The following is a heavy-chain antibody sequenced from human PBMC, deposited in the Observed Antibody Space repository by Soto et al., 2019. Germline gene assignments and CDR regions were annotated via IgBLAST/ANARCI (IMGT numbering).Heavy chain of an antibody. Sequence: GESLKISCKGSGYSFTSDWIGWVRQMPGKGLEWMGIIFPGDSDTRYSPSFQGQVTISADKSISTAYLQWSSLKASDTAMYYCANSKTYYYDSSGYYPGYFQHWGQGTLVTVSS. D-gene: IGHD3-22*01. J-gene: IGHJ1*01. CDR3: ANSKTYYYDSSGYYPGYFQH. V-gene: IGHV5-51*01. CDR2: IFPGDSDT. CDR1: GYSFTSDW.